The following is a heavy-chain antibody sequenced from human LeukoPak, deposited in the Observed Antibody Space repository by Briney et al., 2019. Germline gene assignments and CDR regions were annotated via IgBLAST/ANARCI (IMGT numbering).Heavy chain of an antibody. CDR3: AKESRGPFDY. CDR1: GITFSSYG. J-gene: IGHJ4*02. D-gene: IGHD6-25*01. V-gene: IGHV3-23*01. CDR2: ISSTGGTT. Sequence: PGGTLRLSCAASGITFSSYGMSWVRQAPGKGLEWVSSISSTGGTTYYADSVKGRFTISRDNAKNTLYLQMNSLRAEDTAVYYCAKESRGPFDYWGQGTLVTVSS.